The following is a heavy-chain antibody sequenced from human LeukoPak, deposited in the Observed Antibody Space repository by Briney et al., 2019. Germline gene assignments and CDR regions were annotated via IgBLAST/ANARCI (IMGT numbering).Heavy chain of an antibody. Sequence: EASVKVSCKASGYTFTGYYMHWVRQAPGQGLEWMGWINPNSGGTNYAQKFQGRVTMTRDTSISTAYMELSRLRSDDTAVYYCARDHEPQWPVDYWGQGTLVTVSS. CDR3: ARDHEPQWPVDY. J-gene: IGHJ4*02. D-gene: IGHD6-19*01. CDR1: GYTFTGYY. V-gene: IGHV1-2*02. CDR2: INPNSGGT.